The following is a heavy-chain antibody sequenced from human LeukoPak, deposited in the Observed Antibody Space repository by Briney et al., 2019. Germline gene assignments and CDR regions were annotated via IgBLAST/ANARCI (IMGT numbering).Heavy chain of an antibody. CDR2: MYNRGST. V-gene: IGHV4-59*01. D-gene: IGHD6-19*01. J-gene: IGHJ5*02. CDR1: GDSISNYY. Sequence: SETLSLTCTVSGDSISNYYWSWIRQSPGKELEWIGYMYNRGSTIYNPSLKSRVTISTDTSKNQFSLSLTSVTAADTAVYYCARAEKAVTGTPGSWGQGTLITVSS. CDR3: ARAEKAVTGTPGS.